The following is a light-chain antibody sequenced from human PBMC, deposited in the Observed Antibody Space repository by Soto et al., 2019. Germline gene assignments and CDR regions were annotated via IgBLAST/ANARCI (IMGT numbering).Light chain of an antibody. CDR3: CSYTGKTTPV. CDR2: EVS. Sequence: QSVLTQPASVYGSPGQSITISCTGTSNDVGGYAYVSWYQQYPGKAPKLVISEVSNRPSGVSHRFSASRSGNTASLPISGLQAEDEADYHCCSYTGKTTPVFGGGTKVTVL. J-gene: IGLJ3*02. V-gene: IGLV2-14*01. CDR1: SNDVGGYAY.